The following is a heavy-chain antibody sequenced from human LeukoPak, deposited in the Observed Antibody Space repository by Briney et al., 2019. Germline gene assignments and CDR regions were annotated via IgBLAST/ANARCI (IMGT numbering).Heavy chain of an antibody. CDR3: ARVGVRGSFDY. D-gene: IGHD3-16*01. Sequence: SETLSLTCTVSGGSISSYYWSWIRQPPGKGLEWIGSIYYSGSTYYNPSLKSRVTISVDTSKNQFSLKLSSVTAADTAVYYCARVGVRGSFDYWGQGTLVTVSS. CDR2: IYYSGST. J-gene: IGHJ4*02. CDR1: GGSISSYY. V-gene: IGHV4-59*12.